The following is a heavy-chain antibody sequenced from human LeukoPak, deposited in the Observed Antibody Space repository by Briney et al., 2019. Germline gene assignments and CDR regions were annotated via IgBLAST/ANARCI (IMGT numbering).Heavy chain of an antibody. CDR3: ARVGYGGGYFDY. J-gene: IGHJ4*02. V-gene: IGHV3-48*03. D-gene: IGHD2-15*01. CDR2: ISDSGSPI. CDR1: GFTFSSYE. Sequence: GGSLRLSCAASGFTFSSYEMNWVRQAPGKGLEWVSYISDSGSPIYYADSVKGRFTISRDNAKNSLYLQMNSLRAEDTAVYYCARVGYGGGYFDYWGQGTLVTVSS.